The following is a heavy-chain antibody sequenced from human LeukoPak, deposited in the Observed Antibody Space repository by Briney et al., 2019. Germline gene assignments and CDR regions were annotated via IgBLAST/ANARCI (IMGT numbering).Heavy chain of an antibody. CDR1: GLTFSNYG. D-gene: IGHD3-9*01. CDR3: AKDEGILIGYYNHYYYYMDV. CDR2: ISGSGVTT. Sequence: PGGSLRLSCAASGLTFSNYGMNWVRQAPGKGLEWVAGISGSGVTTYYADSVKGRFTISRDNSKNTLYLQMNSLRVEDTAVYYCAKDEGILIGYYNHYYYYMDVWGKGTTATISS. V-gene: IGHV3-23*01. J-gene: IGHJ6*03.